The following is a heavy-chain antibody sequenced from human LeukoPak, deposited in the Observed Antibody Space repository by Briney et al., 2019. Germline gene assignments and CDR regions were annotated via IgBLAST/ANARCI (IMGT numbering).Heavy chain of an antibody. CDR1: GFTFSSYG. J-gene: IGHJ4*02. V-gene: IGHV3-30*18. CDR2: MSYDGSNK. CDR3: AKDDLGYCSSTSCYAVDY. Sequence: PGRSLRLSCAASGFTFSSYGMHWVRQAPGKGLEWVAVMSYDGSNKYYADSVKGRFSISRDNSKNMLYLQMNSLRAEGTAVYYCAKDDLGYCSSTSCYAVDYRGQGTLVTVSS. D-gene: IGHD2-2*01.